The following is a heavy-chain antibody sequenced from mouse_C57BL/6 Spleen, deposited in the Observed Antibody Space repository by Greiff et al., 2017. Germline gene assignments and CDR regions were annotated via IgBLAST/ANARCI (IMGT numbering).Heavy chain of an antibody. V-gene: IGHV5-9-1*02. J-gene: IGHJ4*01. D-gene: IGHD2-3*01. CDR1: GFTFSSYD. CDR2: ISSGGDDI. Sequence: EVQGVESGAGLVKPGGSLKLSCAASGFTFSSYDMSWVRQTPEKRLEWVAYISSGGDDIYYAYTVKGRFTISRDTARNTLYLQMSSLNSEDTAMYYCTRGYSRAIDYWGHRTSVTVTS. CDR3: TRGYSRAIDY.